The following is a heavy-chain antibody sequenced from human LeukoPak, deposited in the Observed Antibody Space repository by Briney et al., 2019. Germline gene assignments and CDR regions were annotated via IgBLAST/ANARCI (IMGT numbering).Heavy chain of an antibody. V-gene: IGHV4-34*01. CDR3: ARGLGNSSFNWFDP. J-gene: IGHJ5*02. CDR1: GGSFSGYY. D-gene: IGHD6-13*01. Sequence: PSETLSLTCAVYGGSFSGYYWSWIRQPPGKGLEWIGEINHSGSTNYNPSLKSRVTISVDTSKNQFSLKLSSATAADTAVYYCARGLGNSSFNWFDPWGQGTLVTVSS. CDR2: INHSGST.